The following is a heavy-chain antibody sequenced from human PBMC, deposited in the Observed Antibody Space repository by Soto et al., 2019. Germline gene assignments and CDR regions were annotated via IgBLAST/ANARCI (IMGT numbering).Heavy chain of an antibody. D-gene: IGHD2-21*02. CDR1: GFTFSSYA. CDR2: ISGSGGST. CDR3: GKSPPIVVLTAIWYIDS. V-gene: IGHV3-23*01. Sequence: GGSLRLSCAASGFTFSSYAMSWVRQAPGKGLEWVSAISGSGGSTYYADSVKGRFTISRDNSKNTLYLQLNSLRDEDTAVYYCGKSPPIVVLTAIWYIDSWGKGPLVTISS. J-gene: IGHJ4*02.